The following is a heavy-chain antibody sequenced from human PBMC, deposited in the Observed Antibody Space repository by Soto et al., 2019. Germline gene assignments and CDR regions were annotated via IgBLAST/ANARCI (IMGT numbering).Heavy chain of an antibody. V-gene: IGHV3-7*01. Sequence: EVQLVESGGDLVQPGGSLRLSCAASGFTVSSHWMSWVRKAPGKGLEWVANIKQDGSEEYYVDSVKGRFTMSRDNAKNSLFLHMNSLRAEDTAVYYCARIAWIRVWWDYWGQGTLVTVSS. CDR3: ARIAWIRVWWDY. CDR2: IKQDGSEE. D-gene: IGHD5-18*01. J-gene: IGHJ4*02. CDR1: GFTVSSHW.